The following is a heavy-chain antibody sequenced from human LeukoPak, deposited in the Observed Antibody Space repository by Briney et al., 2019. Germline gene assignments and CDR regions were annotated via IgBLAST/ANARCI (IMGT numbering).Heavy chain of an antibody. CDR3: ARDRGCSGGSCYSTGNYFDY. J-gene: IGHJ4*02. V-gene: IGHV1-69*04. CDR2: IIPIFGIA. CDR1: GGTFSSYA. D-gene: IGHD2-15*01. Sequence: ASVKVSCTASGGTFSSYAISWVRQAPGQGLEWMGRIIPIFGIANYAQKFQGRVTITADKSTSTAYMELSSLRSEDTAVYYCARDRGCSGGSCYSTGNYFDYWGQGTLVTVSS.